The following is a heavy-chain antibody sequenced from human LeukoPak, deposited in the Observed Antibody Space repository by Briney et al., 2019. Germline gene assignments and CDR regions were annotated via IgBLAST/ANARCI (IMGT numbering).Heavy chain of an antibody. CDR2: ISSSGSTI. CDR1: GFTFSSYE. V-gene: IGHV3-48*03. D-gene: IGHD3-22*01. J-gene: IGHJ4*02. CDR3: ARDNYDSSGYYFD. Sequence: PGGSLRLSCAASGFTFSSYEMNWVRQAPGKGLEWVSYISSSGSTIYYADSVKGRFTISRDNAKNSLYLQMNSLRAEDTAVYYCARDNYDSSGYYFDWGQGTLVTVPT.